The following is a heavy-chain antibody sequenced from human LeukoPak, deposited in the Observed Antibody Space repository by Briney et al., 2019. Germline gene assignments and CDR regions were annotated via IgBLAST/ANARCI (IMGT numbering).Heavy chain of an antibody. CDR3: ARPGYSSGWDAFDI. D-gene: IGHD6-19*01. V-gene: IGHV4-39*01. CDR2: IYYSGST. CDR1: GGSISSSSYY. Sequence: SETLSLTCTVSGGSISSSSYYWGWIRQPPGKGLEWIGSIYYSGSTYYNPSLKSRVTISVDTSKNQFSLKLSSATAADTAVYYCARPGYSSGWDAFDIWGQGTMVTVSS. J-gene: IGHJ3*02.